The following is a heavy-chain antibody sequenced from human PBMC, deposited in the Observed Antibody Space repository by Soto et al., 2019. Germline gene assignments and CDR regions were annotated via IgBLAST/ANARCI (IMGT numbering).Heavy chain of an antibody. Sequence: LEILSLTCTVSGGSISSYYWTWIRQPPGKGLERIGFIYNSGSTHYNPSLRSRVTISVDTSKNQFSLKLRSVTAADTAVYYCASMGYHYGSGSYPLDYWGQGTLVTVSS. J-gene: IGHJ4*02. CDR1: GGSISSYY. CDR3: ASMGYHYGSGSYPLDY. D-gene: IGHD3-10*01. CDR2: IYNSGST. V-gene: IGHV4-59*08.